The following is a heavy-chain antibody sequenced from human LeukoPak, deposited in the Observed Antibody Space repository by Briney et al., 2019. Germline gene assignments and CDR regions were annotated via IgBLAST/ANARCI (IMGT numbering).Heavy chain of an antibody. J-gene: IGHJ4*02. CDR3: ARGRQRYCSSTSCYLGDY. CDR2: IIPICGTA. Sequence: GASVKVSCKASGGTFSSYAISWVRQAPGQGLEWMGGIIPICGTANYAQKFQGRVTITADESTSTAYMELSSLRSEDTAVYYFARGRQRYCSSTSCYLGDYWGQGTLVTVSS. CDR1: GGTFSSYA. D-gene: IGHD2-2*01. V-gene: IGHV1-69*13.